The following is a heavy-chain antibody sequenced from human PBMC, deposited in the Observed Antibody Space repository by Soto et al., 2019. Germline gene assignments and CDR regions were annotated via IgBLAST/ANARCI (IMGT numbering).Heavy chain of an antibody. D-gene: IGHD5-18*01. J-gene: IGHJ6*02. V-gene: IGHV4-59*01. CDR1: GDSINNYF. Sequence: TSETLSLTCTISGDSINNYFWNWIRQTPGKGLEWIGYISYSGSTSYNPSLQSRVTLSSDTSKNHFSLKLSSVTAADTAVYYCARARQRDTGRGLDVWGQGTAVTVSS. CDR2: ISYSGST. CDR3: ARARQRDTGRGLDV.